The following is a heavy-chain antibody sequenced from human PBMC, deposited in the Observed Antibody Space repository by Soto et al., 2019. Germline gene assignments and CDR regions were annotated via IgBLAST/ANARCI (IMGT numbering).Heavy chain of an antibody. V-gene: IGHV3-23*01. CDR1: GFTFRSYA. J-gene: IGHJ4*02. CDR2: ISGSGGGT. CDR3: AKHLSNGSPDY. Sequence: EVQLLESGGALVQPGGSLRLSCAASGFTFRSYARRWVRQAPVKGLEWVSLISGSGGGTYYADSVKGRFTISRDNSKNTLYLQMNSLRAEDTAVFYCAKHLSNGSPDYWGQGTLVTVSS. D-gene: IGHD2-15*01.